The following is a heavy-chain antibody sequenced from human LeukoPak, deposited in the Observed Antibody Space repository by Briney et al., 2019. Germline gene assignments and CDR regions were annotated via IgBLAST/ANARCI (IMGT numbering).Heavy chain of an antibody. J-gene: IGHJ4*02. CDR3: ARVFSYYDSSGYYYPYYFDY. CDR1: GGTFSSYA. V-gene: IGHV1-69*13. Sequence: SVKVSCKASGGTFSSYAISWVRQAPGQGLEWMGGIIPIFGTANYAQKFQGRVTITADESTSTAYMELSSLRSEDTAVYYCARVFSYYDSSGYYYPYYFDYWGQGTLVTVSS. D-gene: IGHD3-22*01. CDR2: IIPIFGTA.